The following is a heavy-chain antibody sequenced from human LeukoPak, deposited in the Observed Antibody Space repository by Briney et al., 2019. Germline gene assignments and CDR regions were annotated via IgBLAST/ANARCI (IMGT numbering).Heavy chain of an antibody. CDR1: GFTFSDYY. Sequence: GGSLRLSCAASGFTFSDYYMSWIRQAPGKGLEWVANIKQDGSEKYYVDSVKGRFTISRDNAKNSLYLQMNSLRAEDTAVYYCARDGSSGPWGQGTLVTVSS. CDR3: ARDGSSGP. CDR2: IKQDGSEK. J-gene: IGHJ5*02. V-gene: IGHV3-7*01. D-gene: IGHD6-13*01.